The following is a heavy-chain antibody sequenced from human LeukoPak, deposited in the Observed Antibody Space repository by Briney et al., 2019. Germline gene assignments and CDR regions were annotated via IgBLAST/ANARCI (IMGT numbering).Heavy chain of an antibody. CDR2: ISSSTSI. Sequence: GGSLRLSCAASGFTFSSYNMNWVRQAPGKGLEWISYISSSTSIYYAESVKGRFIISRDNARNSLYLQMNSLRDEDTAVYYCPIVGTATYWGPGTLVTVSS. D-gene: IGHD1-1*01. CDR3: PIVGTATY. CDR1: GFTFSSYN. V-gene: IGHV3-48*02. J-gene: IGHJ4*02.